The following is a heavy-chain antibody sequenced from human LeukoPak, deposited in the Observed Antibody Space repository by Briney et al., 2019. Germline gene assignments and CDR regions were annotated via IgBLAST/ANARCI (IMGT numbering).Heavy chain of an antibody. CDR1: GCTFGDYS. CDR2: IRSKAYGGTT. D-gene: IGHD1-26*01. V-gene: IGHV3-49*04. Sequence: GGSLRLSCTACGCTFGDYSRNWVRQAPGKGLEGVGFIRSKAYGGTTEYAASVKGRFTISRGDSKSIAYLQMNSLKTDDTAVYYCTRGRRATHDYWGQGTLVTVSS. CDR3: TRGRRATHDY. J-gene: IGHJ4*02.